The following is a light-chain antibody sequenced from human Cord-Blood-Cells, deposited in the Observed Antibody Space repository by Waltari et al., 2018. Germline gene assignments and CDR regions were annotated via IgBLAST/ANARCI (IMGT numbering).Light chain of an antibody. V-gene: IGKV1-39*01. CDR2: ASS. Sequence: DIQMTQSPSSLSASVGDRVTITCQASQSISSYLNWYQQKPGKAPKLLIYASSSLQSGVPSRFGGSGSGTDFNFSISSLQPEDCATYYCQQSYSTPPTFGQRTKVEIK. CDR1: QSISSY. CDR3: QQSYSTPPT. J-gene: IGKJ1*01.